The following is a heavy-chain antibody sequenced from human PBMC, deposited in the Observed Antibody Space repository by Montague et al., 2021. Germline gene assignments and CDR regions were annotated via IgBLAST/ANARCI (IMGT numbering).Heavy chain of an antibody. V-gene: IGHV4-59*08. CDR2: IYYSRRT. Sequence: SETLSLTCSVSGASISDYYWSWIRQPPGKGLEWIGYIYYSRRTNYNPSLKSRVTISVDTSKNQFSLKLSPVTAADTAVYYCARSLYCRGGSCYSGFDPWGQGTLVTASS. CDR1: GASISDYY. D-gene: IGHD2-15*01. J-gene: IGHJ5*02. CDR3: ARSLYCRGGSCYSGFDP.